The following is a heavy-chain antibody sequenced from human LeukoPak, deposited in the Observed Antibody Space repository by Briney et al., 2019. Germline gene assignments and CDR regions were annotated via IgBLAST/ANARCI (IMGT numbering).Heavy chain of an antibody. V-gene: IGHV4-59*11. Sequence: SETLSLTCTVSGGSINSHYWSWIRQPPGKGLEWIGYIYYSGSTNYNPSLKSRVTISVDTSKNQFSLKLSSVTAADTAGYYCARLDGTMVRGVIISGWFDPWGQGTLVTVSS. CDR2: IYYSGST. CDR3: ARLDGTMVRGVIISGWFDP. CDR1: GGSINSHY. D-gene: IGHD3-10*01. J-gene: IGHJ5*02.